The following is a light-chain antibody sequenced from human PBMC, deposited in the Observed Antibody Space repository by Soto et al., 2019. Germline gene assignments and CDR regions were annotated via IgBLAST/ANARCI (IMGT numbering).Light chain of an antibody. CDR3: QQYGSSPRYT. CDR2: GAS. Sequence: EIVLTKSPGTLSLSPGERATLSCRTSQSVSSSYLAWYQQKPGQAPRLLIYGASSRATGIPDRFSCSGSGTDFTLTISRLEPEDFAVYYCQQYGSSPRYTFGQGTKLEIK. CDR1: QSVSSSY. J-gene: IGKJ2*01. V-gene: IGKV3-20*01.